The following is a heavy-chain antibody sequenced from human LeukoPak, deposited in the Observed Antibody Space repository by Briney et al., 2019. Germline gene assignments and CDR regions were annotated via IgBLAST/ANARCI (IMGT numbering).Heavy chain of an antibody. J-gene: IGHJ4*02. D-gene: IGHD6-13*01. CDR2: INTNTGNP. CDR3: ARLEKVNIAAAGQVDY. Sequence: ASVKVSCKASGYTFTSYAMNWVRQAPGQGLEWMGWINTNTGNPTYAQGFTGRFLFSLDTSVSTAYLQISSLKAEDTAVYYCARLEKVNIAAAGQVDYWGQGTLVTVSS. CDR1: GYTFTSYA. V-gene: IGHV7-4-1*02.